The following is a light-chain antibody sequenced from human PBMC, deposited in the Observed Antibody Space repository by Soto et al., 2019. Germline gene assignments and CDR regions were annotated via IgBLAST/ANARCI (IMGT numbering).Light chain of an antibody. CDR1: QSISSY. Sequence: DIQMTPSPSSLSASVGDRVTITCRASQSISSYLNWYQQKPGKAPNLLIYAASNLQSGVPSRFSGSGSGTDLTLSISSLEPEDFATYYCQQSYSTLRTFGQGTKVDIK. J-gene: IGKJ1*01. V-gene: IGKV1-39*01. CDR2: AAS. CDR3: QQSYSTLRT.